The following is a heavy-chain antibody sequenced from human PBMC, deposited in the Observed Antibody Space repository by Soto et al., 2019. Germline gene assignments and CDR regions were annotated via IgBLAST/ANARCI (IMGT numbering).Heavy chain of an antibody. Sequence: SCKASGYTFTSYGISWVRQSPGQGLEWMGWISAYNGNTNYAQKLQGRVTMTTDTSTSTAYMELRSLRSDDTAVYYCARDGPWQQLVDFDYWGQGTLVTVSS. V-gene: IGHV1-18*01. CDR2: ISAYNGNT. CDR3: ARDGPWQQLVDFDY. D-gene: IGHD6-13*01. J-gene: IGHJ4*02. CDR1: GYTFTSYG.